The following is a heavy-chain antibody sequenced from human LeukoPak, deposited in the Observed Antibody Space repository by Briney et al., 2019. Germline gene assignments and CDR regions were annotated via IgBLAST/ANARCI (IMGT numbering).Heavy chain of an antibody. Sequence: SETLSLTCNVSGDSVSSVYWSWIRQPPGKGLEWIGYIYYNGYTDYNPSLKSRVTISVDTSKNQLSLHMSSVTASDSAIYYCARHRRNLNEDRFREGEPNFDYWGQGTLVTVSS. V-gene: IGHV4-59*08. D-gene: IGHD1-14*01. CDR2: IYYNGYT. CDR3: ARHRRNLNEDRFREGEPNFDY. CDR1: GDSVSSVY. J-gene: IGHJ4*02.